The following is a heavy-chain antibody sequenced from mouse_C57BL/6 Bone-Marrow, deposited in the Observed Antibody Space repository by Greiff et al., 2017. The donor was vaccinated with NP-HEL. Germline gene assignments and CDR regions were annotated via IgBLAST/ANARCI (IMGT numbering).Heavy chain of an antibody. CDR1: GYTFTSYD. CDR3: ARGNYGSSFPYAMDY. CDR2: IYPRDGST. D-gene: IGHD1-1*01. Sequence: QVHVKQSGPELVKPGASVKLSCKASGYTFTSYDINWVKQRPGQGLEWIGWIYPRDGSTKYNEKFKGKATLTVDTSSSTAYMELHSLTSEDSAVYFCARGNYGSSFPYAMDYWGQGTSVTVSS. J-gene: IGHJ4*01. V-gene: IGHV1-85*01.